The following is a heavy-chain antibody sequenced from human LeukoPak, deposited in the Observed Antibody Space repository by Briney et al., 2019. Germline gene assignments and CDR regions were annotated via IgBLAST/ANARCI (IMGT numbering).Heavy chain of an antibody. D-gene: IGHD6-19*01. CDR3: AKDLSSGWPYYFDY. V-gene: IGHV3-23*01. CDR1: RFTFNNYA. CDR2: ISGSGGST. Sequence: GGSLRLSCAASRFTFNNYAMSWVRQAPGKGLEWVSVISGSGGSTYYADSVKGRFTISRDNSKNTLYLQMNSLRAEDTAVYYCAKDLSSGWPYYFDYWGQGTLVTVSS. J-gene: IGHJ4*02.